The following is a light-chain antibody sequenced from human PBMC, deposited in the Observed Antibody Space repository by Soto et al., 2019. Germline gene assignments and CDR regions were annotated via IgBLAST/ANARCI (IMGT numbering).Light chain of an antibody. V-gene: IGKV3-20*01. CDR2: GAS. J-gene: IGKJ5*01. Sequence: ENVLTPSPGTPSLFPGEKAPPSFQASQGVSSSYLAWYQQKPGQAPRLLIYGASSRATGIPDRFSGSGSGTDFTLTISRLEPEDFAVYYCQQYGSSPPITFGQGTRLEIK. CDR3: QQYGSSPPIT. CDR1: QGVSSSY.